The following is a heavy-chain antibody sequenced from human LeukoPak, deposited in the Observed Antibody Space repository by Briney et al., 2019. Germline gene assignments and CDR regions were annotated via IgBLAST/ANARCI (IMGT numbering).Heavy chain of an antibody. Sequence: SETLSLTCTVSGGSISSYYWSWIRQPPGKGLEWTGCIYYSGSTNYNPSLKSRVTISVDTSKNQFSLKLASVTAADTAIYYCAKGAGGFSYYNWFDPWGQGTLVTVSS. CDR3: AKGAGGFSYYNWFDP. CDR2: IYYSGST. D-gene: IGHD5-18*01. V-gene: IGHV4-59*12. CDR1: GGSISSYY. J-gene: IGHJ5*02.